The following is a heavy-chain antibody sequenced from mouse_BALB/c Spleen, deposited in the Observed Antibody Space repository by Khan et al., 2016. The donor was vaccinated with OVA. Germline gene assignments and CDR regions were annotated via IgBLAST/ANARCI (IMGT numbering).Heavy chain of an antibody. Sequence: QVQLKESGPGLVAPSQSLSITCTASGYSLTGYGVHWVRQTPGKGLEWLGLIWAGGSTNYNWALLSRLSTCIDNAKSLVFLKMNSLQSDDTALYYCARSKYLSSDWGQGTTLTGSS. D-gene: IGHD2-10*02. V-gene: IGHV2-9*02. CDR1: GYSLTGYG. CDR2: IWAGGST. CDR3: ARSKYLSSD. J-gene: IGHJ2*01.